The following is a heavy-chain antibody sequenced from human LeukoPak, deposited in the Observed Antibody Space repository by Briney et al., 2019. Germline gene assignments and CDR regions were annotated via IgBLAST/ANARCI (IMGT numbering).Heavy chain of an antibody. Sequence: PGGSLRLSCAASGFSLSTYSMNWVRQAPGKGLEWVSFISSSSSSYIYYADSVKGRFTISRDNAKNSLYLQMNSLRAEDTAVYYCARGRRVGNRPFDYWGQGTLVTVSS. CDR2: ISSSSSSYI. CDR3: ARGRRVGNRPFDY. D-gene: IGHD6-6*01. CDR1: GFSLSTYS. V-gene: IGHV3-21*01. J-gene: IGHJ4*02.